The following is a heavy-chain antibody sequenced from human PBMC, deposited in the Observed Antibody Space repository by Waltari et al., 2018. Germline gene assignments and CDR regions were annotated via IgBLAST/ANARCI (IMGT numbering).Heavy chain of an antibody. V-gene: IGHV1-69-2*01. Sequence: EVELVQSGAAVKKPGATVKISCKASGYTFMDSFRHWVQQAPGKGLEWMGLSDHEDGETVYSEKFQGRVTITADTSTDTAYMELSSLTSGDTAVYYCAPLPGGSGQTFDYWGQGTLVTVS. CDR1: GYTFMDSF. D-gene: IGHD3-10*01. J-gene: IGHJ4*02. CDR2: SDHEDGET. CDR3: APLPGGSGQTFDY.